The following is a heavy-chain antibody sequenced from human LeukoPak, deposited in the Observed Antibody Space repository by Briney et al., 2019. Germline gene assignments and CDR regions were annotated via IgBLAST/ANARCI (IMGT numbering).Heavy chain of an antibody. D-gene: IGHD5-12*01. V-gene: IGHV1-18*01. Sequence: GASVKVSCTASGYTFTSYGLSWVRQAPGQGLEWMGWISAFNANTNYAQKFQGRVTMTTDTSTSTNYMELRSLRSDDTAVYYCAWNRGYSAYEGESFDYWGQGTLVTVSS. CDR1: GYTFTSYG. J-gene: IGHJ4*02. CDR2: ISAFNANT. CDR3: AWNRGYSAYEGESFDY.